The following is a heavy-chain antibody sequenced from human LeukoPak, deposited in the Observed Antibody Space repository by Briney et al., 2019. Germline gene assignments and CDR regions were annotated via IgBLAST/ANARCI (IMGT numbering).Heavy chain of an antibody. CDR2: ISYDGSNK. CDR1: GFTFSSYG. J-gene: IGHJ6*02. Sequence: GGSLRLSCAASGFTFSSYGMHWVRQAPGKGLEWVAVISYDGSNKYYADSVKGRFTISRDNSKNTLYLQMNSLRAEDTAVYYCAREKIWSGYPYYYGMDVWGQGTTVTVSS. V-gene: IGHV3-30*03. CDR3: AREKIWSGYPYYYGMDV. D-gene: IGHD3-3*01.